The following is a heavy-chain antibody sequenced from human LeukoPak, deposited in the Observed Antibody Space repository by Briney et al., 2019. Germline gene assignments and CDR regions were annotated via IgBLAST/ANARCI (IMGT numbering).Heavy chain of an antibody. CDR1: GGSISANY. Sequence: SETLSLTCTVAGGSISANYSIWMRQSAGKGLEYIGRIYSSGSTNYNPSLKSRVTMSVDTSKNQFSLKLSSVTAADTAVYYCASLWGSGSGPPKYYFDHWGQGTPVTVSS. V-gene: IGHV4-4*07. J-gene: IGHJ4*02. CDR2: IYSSGST. CDR3: ASLWGSGSGPPKYYFDH. D-gene: IGHD5-12*01.